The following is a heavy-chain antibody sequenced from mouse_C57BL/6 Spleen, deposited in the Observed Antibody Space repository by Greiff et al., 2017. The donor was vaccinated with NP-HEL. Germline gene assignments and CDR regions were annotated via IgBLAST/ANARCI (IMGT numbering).Heavy chain of an antibody. D-gene: IGHD2-4*01. J-gene: IGHJ3*01. CDR1: GFSLTSYG. CDR3: ARKYEYDGAWFAY. Sequence: VQRVESGPGLVQPSQSLSITCTVSGFSLTSYGVHWVRQSPGKGLEWLGVIWSGGSTDYNAAFISRLSISKDNSKSQVFFKMNSLQADDTAIYYCARKYEYDGAWFAYWGQGTLVTVSA. V-gene: IGHV2-2*01. CDR2: IWSGGST.